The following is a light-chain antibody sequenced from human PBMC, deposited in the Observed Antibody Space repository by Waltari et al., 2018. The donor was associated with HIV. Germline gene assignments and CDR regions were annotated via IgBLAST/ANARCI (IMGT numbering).Light chain of an antibody. Sequence: QSALTQPASVSGSPGQSITISCTGTSSDVGSYNLVSWYQQPPGKAPKLMIYEVSKRPSGVSNRFFGSKSGNTASLTIAGLQAEDEADYYCCSYAGSSTLGVFGGGTKLTVL. V-gene: IGLV2-23*02. CDR3: CSYAGSSTLGV. CDR2: EVS. CDR1: SSDVGSYNL. J-gene: IGLJ3*02.